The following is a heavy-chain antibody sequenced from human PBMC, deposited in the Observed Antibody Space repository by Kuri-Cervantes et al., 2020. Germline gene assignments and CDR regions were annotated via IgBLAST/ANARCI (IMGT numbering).Heavy chain of an antibody. Sequence: GGSLRLSCGASHFTFCTYWMSWVRQAPGKGLEWVGRIKSKTDGGTTDYAAPVKGRFTISRDDSKNTLYLQMNSLKTEDTAVYYCTRDVELSDSSGRYGGALFDYWGQGTLVTVSS. D-gene: IGHD3-22*01. CDR1: HFTFCTYW. CDR2: IKSKTDGGTT. J-gene: IGHJ4*02. V-gene: IGHV3-15*01. CDR3: TRDVELSDSSGRYGGALFDY.